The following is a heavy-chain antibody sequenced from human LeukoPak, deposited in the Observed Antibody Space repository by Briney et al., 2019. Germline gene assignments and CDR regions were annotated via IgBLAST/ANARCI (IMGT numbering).Heavy chain of an antibody. J-gene: IGHJ4*02. CDR1: GFSFGSYS. Sequence: PGGSLRLSCAASGFSFGSYSMNWVRQAPGKGLEWVSSISSSSSYIYYVDSVKGRFTISRDNAKNSLYLQMNSLRAEDTAVYYCARDQTAAGTIDYWGQGTLVTVSS. D-gene: IGHD6-13*01. CDR3: ARDQTAAGTIDY. V-gene: IGHV3-21*01. CDR2: ISSSSSYI.